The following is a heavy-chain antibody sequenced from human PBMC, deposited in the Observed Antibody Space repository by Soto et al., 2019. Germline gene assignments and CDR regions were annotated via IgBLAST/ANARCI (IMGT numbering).Heavy chain of an antibody. Sequence: EVQLVGSGGGLIQPGGSLRLSCAASGFSVSSHYMSWVRQAPGKGLEWVSVIYSGGNTYYTDSVKGRFTISRDNSKNTLYLQMNSLRVDDTAVYYCAREVAAAGTGFLQHWGQGTLVTVSS. D-gene: IGHD6-13*01. CDR2: IYSGGNT. CDR3: AREVAAAGTGFLQH. CDR1: GFSVSSHY. V-gene: IGHV3-53*01. J-gene: IGHJ1*01.